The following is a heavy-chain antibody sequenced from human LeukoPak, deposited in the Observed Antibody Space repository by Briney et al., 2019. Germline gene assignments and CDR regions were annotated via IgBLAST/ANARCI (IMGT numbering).Heavy chain of an antibody. CDR3: ARGTSYGDFSLDF. V-gene: IGHV1-18*01. CDR2: ISLYSVNT. Sequence: ASVKVSCKPSGYTFTRSGISWVRQAPGQGLEWMGWISLYSVNTKYEQNPQGRVAMTTDTSTRTAYMELRSLRSDDPAVYYCARGTSYGDFSLDFGGQGTLVTVS. CDR1: GYTFTRSG. J-gene: IGHJ4*02. D-gene: IGHD4-17*01.